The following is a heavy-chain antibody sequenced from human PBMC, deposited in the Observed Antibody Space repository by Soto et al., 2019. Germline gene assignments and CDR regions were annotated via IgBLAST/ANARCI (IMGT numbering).Heavy chain of an antibody. D-gene: IGHD6-19*01. CDR2: ISSSSSTI. J-gene: IGHJ4*02. CDR3: ARDHSLAVALQTHFDY. Sequence: EVQLVESGGGLVQPGGSLRLSCAASGFTFDSYSMNWVRQAPGKGLEWVSYISSSSSTIYYTDSVKGRFTISRDNAKNSLYLQMNSLRDEDTAVYYCARDHSLAVALQTHFDYWGQGTLVTVSS. CDR1: GFTFDSYS. V-gene: IGHV3-48*02.